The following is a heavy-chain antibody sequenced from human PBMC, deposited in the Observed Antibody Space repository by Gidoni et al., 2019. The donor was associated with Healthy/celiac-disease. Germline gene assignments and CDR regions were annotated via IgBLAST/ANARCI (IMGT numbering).Heavy chain of an antibody. V-gene: IGHV3-21*01. J-gene: IGHJ6*02. D-gene: IGHD4-17*01. Sequence: EVPLVESGGGLVKPGGSLRLFRAASGFTFSSYSMHWVRQAPGKGLGWVSSISSSSSYIYYADSVKGRFTISRDNAKNSLYLQMNSLRAEDTAVYYCARVLRRSGMDVWGQGTTVTVSS. CDR2: ISSSSSYI. CDR3: ARVLRRSGMDV. CDR1: GFTFSSYS.